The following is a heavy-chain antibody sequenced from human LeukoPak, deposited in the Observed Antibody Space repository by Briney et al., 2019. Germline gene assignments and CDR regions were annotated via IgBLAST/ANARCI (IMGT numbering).Heavy chain of an antibody. Sequence: SDTLSHTCSISGRSISRGSYYWGWTRQPPGKGLEWIGSIYYSGSTYYNPSLKSRVTISVDTSRNQFSLKLGSVTAADTAVYYCARHGSIATGAFTYWGQGTLVTVSS. CDR3: ARHGSIATGAFTY. D-gene: IGHD6-13*01. CDR2: IYYSGST. V-gene: IGHV4-39*01. CDR1: GRSISRGSYY. J-gene: IGHJ4*02.